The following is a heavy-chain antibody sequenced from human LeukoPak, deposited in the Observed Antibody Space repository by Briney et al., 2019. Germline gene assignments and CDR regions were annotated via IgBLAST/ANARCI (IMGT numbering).Heavy chain of an antibody. CDR1: GGSISSYY. CDR3: VRVDCSSTSCYSYFDY. J-gene: IGHJ4*02. Sequence: TPSETLSLTCTVSGGSISSYYWSWIRQPAGKGLEWIGRIYTSGSTNYNPSLKSRVTMSVDTSKNQFSLKLSSVTAADTAVYYCVRVDCSSTSCYSYFDYWGQGTLVTVSS. V-gene: IGHV4-4*07. D-gene: IGHD2-2*02. CDR2: IYTSGST.